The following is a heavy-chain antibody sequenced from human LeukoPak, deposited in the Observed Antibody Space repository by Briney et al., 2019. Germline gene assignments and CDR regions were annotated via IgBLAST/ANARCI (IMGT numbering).Heavy chain of an antibody. V-gene: IGHV4-34*01. D-gene: IGHD3-22*01. CDR3: ARVGSGYYGYWYFDL. CDR1: GGSFSGYY. CDR2: VYYSGST. J-gene: IGHJ2*01. Sequence: SETLSLTCAVYGGSFSGYYWGWIRQPPGKGLEWIGNVYYSGSTHYTPSLKTRVTISVDTSKNQFALKLSSVTAADTAVYYCARVGSGYYGYWYFDLWGRGTLVTVSS.